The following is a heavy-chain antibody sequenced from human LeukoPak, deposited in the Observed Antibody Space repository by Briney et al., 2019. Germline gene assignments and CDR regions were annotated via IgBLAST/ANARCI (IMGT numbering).Heavy chain of an antibody. Sequence: RASVKVSCKASGYTFTSYYMHWVRQAPGQGLEWMGIINPSGGSTSYAQKFQGRVTITADKSTSTAYMELSSLRSEDTAVYYCARERKGGYDILTPPFWYWGQGTLVTVSS. V-gene: IGHV1-46*01. CDR1: GYTFTSYY. CDR2: INPSGGST. CDR3: ARERKGGYDILTPPFWY. D-gene: IGHD3-9*01. J-gene: IGHJ4*02.